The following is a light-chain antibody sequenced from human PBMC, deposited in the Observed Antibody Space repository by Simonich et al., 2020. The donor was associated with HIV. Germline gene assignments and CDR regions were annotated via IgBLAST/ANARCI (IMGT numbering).Light chain of an antibody. V-gene: IGKV2-28*01. CDR3: MQALQTPFT. CDR1: QSLLHSNGHNY. CDR2: LGS. Sequence: DMVMTQSPLSLPVTPGEPASIPCRSSQSLLHSNGHNYLDWYLQKPGQSPQPLIYLGSNRASGVPDRFSGSGSGTDFTLKISRVEAEDVGVYYCMQALQTPFTFGPGTKVDIK. J-gene: IGKJ3*01.